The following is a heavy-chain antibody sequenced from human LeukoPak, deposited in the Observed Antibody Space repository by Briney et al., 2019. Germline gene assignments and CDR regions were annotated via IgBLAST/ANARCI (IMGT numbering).Heavy chain of an antibody. D-gene: IGHD5-24*01. V-gene: IGHV3-21*01. CDR1: GFTFSSYS. CDR2: ISSSSSYI. J-gene: IGHJ3*02. Sequence: PGGSRRLSCAASGFTFSSYSMNWVRQAPGKGLEWVSSISSSSSYIYYADSVKGRFTISRDNAKNSLFLQMNSLRAEDTAVYYCARGRRDGYNLLDAFDIWGQGTVVTVSS. CDR3: ARGRRDGYNLLDAFDI.